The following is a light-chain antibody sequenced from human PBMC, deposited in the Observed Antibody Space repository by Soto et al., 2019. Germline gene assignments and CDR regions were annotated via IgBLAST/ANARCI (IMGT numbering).Light chain of an antibody. CDR3: HQYGSSPLT. Sequence: EIVLTQSPGTLSLSPGERATLSCRASQSVTSSYLAWYQQKPGQAPRLLIYGASSRATGIPDRFSGSGSGTDFTLNISRLEPEDFAMYYCHQYGSSPLTFGGGTKVEIK. J-gene: IGKJ4*01. CDR1: QSVTSSY. V-gene: IGKV3-20*01. CDR2: GAS.